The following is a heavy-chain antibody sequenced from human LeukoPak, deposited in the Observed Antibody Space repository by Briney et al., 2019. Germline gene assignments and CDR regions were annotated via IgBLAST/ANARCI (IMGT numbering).Heavy chain of an antibody. CDR1: GFPFSQTG. D-gene: IGHD2-15*01. J-gene: IGHJ4*02. CDR2: IYDDGSNQ. CDR3: EKDWGTTGYYRGGFFDH. V-gene: IGHV3-33*06. Sequence: VGSLRLSCAASGFPFSQTGIHWVREAPGKGLEWVTLIYDDGSNQFYEDSVRGRFTISRDNSKNTVFLQMNSLRDEDTTMYYCEKDWGTTGYYRGGFFDHWGPGALVTVSS.